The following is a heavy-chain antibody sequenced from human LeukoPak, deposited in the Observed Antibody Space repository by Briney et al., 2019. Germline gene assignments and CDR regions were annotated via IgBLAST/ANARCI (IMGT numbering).Heavy chain of an antibody. V-gene: IGHV1-2*02. D-gene: IGHD3-16*01. CDR2: INPNSGGT. Sequence: ASVKVSCKASGYTFTGYYMHWVRQAPGQGLEWMGWINPNSGGTKYVQKFQGRVTMTRDTSISTAYMELSRLRSDDTAVYYCARVRYRLAETYIDYWGQGTLVTVSS. J-gene: IGHJ4*02. CDR3: ARVRYRLAETYIDY. CDR1: GYTFTGYY.